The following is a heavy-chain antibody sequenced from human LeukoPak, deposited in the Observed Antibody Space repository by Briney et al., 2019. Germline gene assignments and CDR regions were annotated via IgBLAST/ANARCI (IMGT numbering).Heavy chain of an antibody. CDR2: IRDDGSTR. CDR1: GFTFSRYG. D-gene: IGHD3-22*01. CDR3: AKDPITMIVVVIPTFDY. V-gene: IGHV3-30*02. Sequence: GGSLRLSCAASGFTFSRYGLHWVRQAPGKGLEWMAFIRDDGSTRYYADSVKGRFTVSRDNSKNTLYLQMDSLRTEDTAVYYCAKDPITMIVVVIPTFDYWGQGTLVTVSS. J-gene: IGHJ4*02.